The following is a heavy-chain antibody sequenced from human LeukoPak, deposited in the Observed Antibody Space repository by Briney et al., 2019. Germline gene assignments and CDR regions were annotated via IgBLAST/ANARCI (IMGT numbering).Heavy chain of an antibody. V-gene: IGHV4-59*01. J-gene: IGHJ3*02. D-gene: IGHD3-16*02. Sequence: SETLSLTCTVSGGSISSYYWSWIRQPPGKGLEWIGYIYYSGSTNYNTSLKSRVTISVDTSKNQFSLKLSSVTAADTAVYYCARRIMITFGGVIAALDAFDIWGQGKMVTVSS. CDR3: ARRIMITFGGVIAALDAFDI. CDR1: GGSISSYY. CDR2: IYYSGST.